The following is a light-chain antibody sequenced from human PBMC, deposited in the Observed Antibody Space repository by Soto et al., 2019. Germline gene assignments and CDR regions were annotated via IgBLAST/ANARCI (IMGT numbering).Light chain of an antibody. J-gene: IGLJ1*01. CDR3: SSYTSSSTLV. V-gene: IGLV2-14*01. Sequence: QSALTQPASASGSPGQSITISCTGTSSDVGGYNYVSWYQQYPGRAPKFIIYEVSHRPSGVSNRFSASRSGNTASLTISGLQAEYEADYYCSSYTSSSTLVFGTGTKVTVL. CDR1: SSDVGGYNY. CDR2: EVS.